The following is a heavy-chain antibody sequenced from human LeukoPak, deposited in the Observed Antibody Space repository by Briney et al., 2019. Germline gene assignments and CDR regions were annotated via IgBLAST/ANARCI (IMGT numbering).Heavy chain of an antibody. CDR2: IKQDGSEK. CDR1: GFTCSSYW. V-gene: IGHV3-7*01. D-gene: IGHD1-7*01. CDR3: ARGELNYEPWGGY. J-gene: IGHJ4*02. Sequence: PGGSLRLSCAASGFTCSSYWMSWVRQAPGKGLEWVANIKQDGSEKYYVDSVKGRFTISRDNAKNSLYWQMNSLRAEDTAVYYCARGELNYEPWGGYWGQGTLVTVSS.